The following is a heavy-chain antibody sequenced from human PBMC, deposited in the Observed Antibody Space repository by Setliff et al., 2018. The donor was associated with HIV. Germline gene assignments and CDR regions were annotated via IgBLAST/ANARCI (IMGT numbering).Heavy chain of an antibody. CDR3: AKDRWGGKPYYFDY. CDR1: GFIFKNYD. CDR2: ISISGFTI. D-gene: IGHD7-27*01. V-gene: IGHV3-48*03. J-gene: IGHJ4*02. Sequence: PGGSLRLSCAASGFIFKNYDMNWVRQAPGKGLEWVSFISISGFTIHYGDSVKGRFTVSRDNTRNSLSLQLNSLQAEDTAIYYCAKDRWGGKPYYFDYWGQGTLVTVSS.